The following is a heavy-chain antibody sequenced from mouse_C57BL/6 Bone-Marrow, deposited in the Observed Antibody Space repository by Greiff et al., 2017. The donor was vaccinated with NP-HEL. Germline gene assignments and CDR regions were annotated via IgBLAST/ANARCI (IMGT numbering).Heavy chain of an antibody. CDR3: ARQEGGLRRGFAY. J-gene: IGHJ3*01. Sequence: VQLQQSGAELVRPGTSVKVSCKASGYAFTNYLIEWVKQRPGQGLEWIGVINPGSGGTNYNEKFKGKATLTADKSSSTAYMQLSSLTSEDSAVYFCARQEGGLRRGFAYWGQGTLVTVSA. CDR2: INPGSGGT. D-gene: IGHD2-4*01. V-gene: IGHV1-54*01. CDR1: GYAFTNYL.